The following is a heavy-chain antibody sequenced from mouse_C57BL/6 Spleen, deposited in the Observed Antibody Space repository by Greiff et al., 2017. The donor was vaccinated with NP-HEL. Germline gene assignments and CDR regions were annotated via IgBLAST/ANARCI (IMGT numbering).Heavy chain of an antibody. CDR3: ARGGSRVPFDY. CDR1: GYTFTDYY. CDR2: INPNNGGT. J-gene: IGHJ2*01. V-gene: IGHV1-26*01. Sequence: EVQLQQSGPELVKPGASVKISCKASGYTFTDYYMNWVKQSHGKSLEWIGDINPNNGGTSYNQKFKGKATLTVDKSSSTAYMELRSLTSEDSAVYYCARGGSRVPFDYWGQGTTLTVSS. D-gene: IGHD1-1*01.